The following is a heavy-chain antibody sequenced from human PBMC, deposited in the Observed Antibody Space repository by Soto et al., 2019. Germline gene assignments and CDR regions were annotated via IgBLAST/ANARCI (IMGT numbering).Heavy chain of an antibody. CDR2: INPADSDI. Sequence: GESLKISCEASGYSFTSNWIGWVRQMPGKGLEWMGIINPADSDIKYSPSFQGQVTISADKSISTAYLQSSSLRASDTAIDYCATHPGIGDDMLPGCNWFEPWGQGILVTVYS. J-gene: IGHJ5*02. CDR1: GYSFTSNW. V-gene: IGHV5-51*01. CDR3: ATHPGIGDDMLPGCNWFEP. D-gene: IGHD3-9*01.